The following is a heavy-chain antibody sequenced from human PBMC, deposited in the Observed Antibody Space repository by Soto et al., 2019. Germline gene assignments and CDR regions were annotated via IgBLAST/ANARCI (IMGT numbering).Heavy chain of an antibody. CDR3: AMGYYDIWTATNWFDT. V-gene: IGHV1-18*01. Sequence: ASVKVSCKASGYTFTGYGISWVRQAPGQGLEWMGWISAYNGNTNYAQKLQGRVTMTTDTSTSTAYMELRSLRSDDTAVYYCAMGYYDIWTATNWFDTLGQGTLVTVSS. CDR2: ISAYNGNT. J-gene: IGHJ5*02. CDR1: GYTFTGYG. D-gene: IGHD3-9*01.